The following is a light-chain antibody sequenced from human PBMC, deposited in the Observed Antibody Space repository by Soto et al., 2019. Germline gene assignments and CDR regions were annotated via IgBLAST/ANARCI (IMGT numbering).Light chain of an antibody. CDR2: DVS. V-gene: IGLV2-14*01. CDR1: SSDVGGYNY. J-gene: IGLJ1*01. CDR3: SLYTGSSTLV. Sequence: QSALTQPASVSGSPGQSITISCTGTSSDVGGYNYVSWYQQHPGKAPKLMIYDVSNRPSGVSNRFSGSKSGNTASLTISGLKDEDEADYYCSLYTGSSTLVFGNGTKLTVL.